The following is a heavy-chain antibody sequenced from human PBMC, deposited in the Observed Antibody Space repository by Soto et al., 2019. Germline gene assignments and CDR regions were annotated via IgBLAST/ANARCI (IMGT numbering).Heavy chain of an antibody. D-gene: IGHD3-16*02. Sequence: QVQLVESGGGVVQPGRSLRLSCAASGFTFSSYGTHWVRQAPGKGLEWVAVIWYDGSNKYYADSVKGRFTISRDNSKNTLYLQMNSMRAEDTAVYYCARAVNDYIGGSYRPGVGYYFDYWGQGTLVTVSS. CDR1: GFTFSSYG. V-gene: IGHV3-33*01. CDR3: ARAVNDYIGGSYRPGVGYYFDY. CDR2: IWYDGSNK. J-gene: IGHJ4*02.